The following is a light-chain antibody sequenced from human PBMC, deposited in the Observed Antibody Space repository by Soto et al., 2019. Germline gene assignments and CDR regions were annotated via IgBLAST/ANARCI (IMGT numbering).Light chain of an antibody. V-gene: IGLV4-60*02. CDR1: SGHSTYI. CDR3: ETWDTNDVV. Sequence: QSVLTQSSSASASLGSSVKLTCTLSSGHSTYIIAWHQQQPGKAPRYLMKLEGSGSYNKGSGIPDRFSGSSSGADRYLAIANLQFEDEADYYCETWDTNDVVFGRGTKVTV. J-gene: IGLJ2*01. CDR2: LEGSGSY.